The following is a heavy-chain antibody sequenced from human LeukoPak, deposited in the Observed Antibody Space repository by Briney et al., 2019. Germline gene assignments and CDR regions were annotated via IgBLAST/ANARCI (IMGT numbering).Heavy chain of an antibody. CDR3: ASRDPCSGGTCYGLGY. Sequence: PGGSLRLSCAASGFTFGDYYMSWIRQAPGKGLEWLSYISSRGTTIYYGDSVKGRFTISRDNSMNLLYLQMNGLRAEDTAVYYCASRDPCSGGTCYGLGYWGQGTLVTVSP. CDR1: GFTFGDYY. J-gene: IGHJ4*02. D-gene: IGHD2-15*01. V-gene: IGHV3-11*01. CDR2: ISSRGTTI.